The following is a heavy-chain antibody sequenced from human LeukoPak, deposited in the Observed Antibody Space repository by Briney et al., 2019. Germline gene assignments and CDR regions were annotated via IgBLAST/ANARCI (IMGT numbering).Heavy chain of an antibody. J-gene: IGHJ6*02. Sequence: ASVKVSCKASGYNFISYYMHWVRQAPGQGLEWMGIINPSGGSTSYAQKFQDRVTMTRDTSTSTVYMELSSLKSEDTAVYYCAREDVVLVDAVRYYYYGTDVWGQGTTVTASS. V-gene: IGHV1-46*01. CDR3: AREDVVLVDAVRYYYYGTDV. CDR1: GYNFISYY. D-gene: IGHD2-8*01. CDR2: INPSGGST.